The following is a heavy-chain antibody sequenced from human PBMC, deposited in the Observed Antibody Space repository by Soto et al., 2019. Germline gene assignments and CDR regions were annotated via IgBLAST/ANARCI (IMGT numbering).Heavy chain of an antibody. CDR2: ISAHNGNT. D-gene: IGHD1-1*01. CDR1: GYDFTTYG. Sequence: QVHLVQSGAEVKKPGASVKVSCKGSGYDFTTYGITWVRQAPGQGLEWMAWISAHNGNTDYAQKLQGRVTVTRDTSTSTAYMELRSLRSDDTAVYYCVRGRYGDYWGQGALVTVSS. V-gene: IGHV1-18*01. CDR3: VRGRYGDY. J-gene: IGHJ4*02.